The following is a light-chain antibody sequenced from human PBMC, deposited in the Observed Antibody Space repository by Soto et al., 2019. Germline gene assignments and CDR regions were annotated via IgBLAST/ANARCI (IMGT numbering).Light chain of an antibody. J-gene: IGLJ3*02. CDR3: SSYAGSILGV. CDR1: SSDVGGYKY. Sequence: QSALTQPPSASGSPGQSVTISCTGTSSDVGGYKYVSWYQQHPGKAPKLMIYEVSKRPSGVPDRFSGSKSGNTASLTVSGLQAEDEADYYCSSYAGSILGVFGGGTKLAVL. V-gene: IGLV2-8*01. CDR2: EVS.